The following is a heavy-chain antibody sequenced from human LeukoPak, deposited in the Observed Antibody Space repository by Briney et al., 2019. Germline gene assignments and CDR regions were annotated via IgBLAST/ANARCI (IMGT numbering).Heavy chain of an antibody. V-gene: IGHV4-4*07. CDR3: ARGASGYYQFDY. Sequence: PSETLSLTCAVSGGSISPYYWSWIRQPAGQGLEWIGRIYTCGSTNYNPSLKSRVTMSVDASKNQFSLKLSSVTAADTAVYYCARGASGYYQFDYWGQGTLVTVSS. J-gene: IGHJ4*02. CDR2: IYTCGST. CDR1: GGSISPYY. D-gene: IGHD3-22*01.